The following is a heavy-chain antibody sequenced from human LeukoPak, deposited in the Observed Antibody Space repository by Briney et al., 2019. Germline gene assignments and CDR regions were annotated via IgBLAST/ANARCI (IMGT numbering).Heavy chain of an antibody. CDR1: GYYISSGYY. Sequence: SETLSLTCIVSGYYISSGYYWGWIRQPPGKGLEWIGNTHHGGNTYFNPSLKSRVTISVDTSKNQLSLKLSSVTAADTAVYYCARDGNYASWGQGTLVPSPQ. CDR2: THHGGNT. J-gene: IGHJ4*02. CDR3: ARDGNYAS. D-gene: IGHD3-16*01. V-gene: IGHV4-38-2*02.